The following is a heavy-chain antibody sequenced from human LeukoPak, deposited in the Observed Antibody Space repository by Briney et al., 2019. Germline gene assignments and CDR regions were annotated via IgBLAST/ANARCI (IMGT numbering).Heavy chain of an antibody. D-gene: IGHD6-13*01. V-gene: IGHV3-74*01. CDR1: GFTFTSYL. Sequence: GGSLRLSCAASGFTFTSYLMYWVRQAPGKGLVWVSRINTDGSSTSYADSVKGRFTISRDNAKNTLYLQMNSLRADDTAVYYCARQTGAAAATGGYYFDYWGQGTMVSVSS. CDR2: INTDGSST. CDR3: ARQTGAAAATGGYYFDY. J-gene: IGHJ4*02.